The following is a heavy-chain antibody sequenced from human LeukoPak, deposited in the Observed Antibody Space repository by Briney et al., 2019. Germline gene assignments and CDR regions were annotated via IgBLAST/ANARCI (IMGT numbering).Heavy chain of an antibody. Sequence: GGSLRLSCAASGFTFSSYAMSWVRQAPGKGPEWVSAISGSGGSTYYADSVKGRFTISRDNSKNTLYLQMNSLRAEDTAVYYCAKRVAARPRAYYYYGMDVWGQGTTVTVSS. CDR3: AKRVAARPRAYYYYGMDV. CDR2: ISGSGGST. D-gene: IGHD6-6*01. V-gene: IGHV3-23*01. J-gene: IGHJ6*02. CDR1: GFTFSSYA.